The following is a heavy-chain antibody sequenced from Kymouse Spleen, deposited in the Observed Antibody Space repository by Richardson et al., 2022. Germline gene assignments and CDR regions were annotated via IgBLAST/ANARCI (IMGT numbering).Heavy chain of an antibody. CDR3: ARETQLHYFDY. CDR1: GGSFSGYY. V-gene: IGHV4-34*01. CDR2: INHSGST. D-gene: IGHD6-6*01. Sequence: QVQLQQWGAGLLKPSETLSLTCAVYGGSFSGYYWSWIRQPPGKGLEWIGEINHSGSTNYNPSLKSRVTISVDTSKNQFSLKLSSVTAADTAVYYCARETQLHYFDYWGQGTLVTVSS. J-gene: IGHJ4*02.